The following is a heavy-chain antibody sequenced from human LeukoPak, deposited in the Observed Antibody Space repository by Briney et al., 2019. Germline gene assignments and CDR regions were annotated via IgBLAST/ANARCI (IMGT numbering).Heavy chain of an antibody. CDR3: AKDSRGHYYDSSGYYPT. Sequence: GGSLRLSCAASGFTFDDYAMHWVRQAPGKGLEWVSGISWNSGSIGCADSVKGRFTISRDNAKNSLYLQMNSLRAEDTALYYCAKDSRGHYYDSSGYYPTWGQGTLVTVSS. J-gene: IGHJ5*02. V-gene: IGHV3-9*01. CDR1: GFTFDDYA. D-gene: IGHD3-22*01. CDR2: ISWNSGSI.